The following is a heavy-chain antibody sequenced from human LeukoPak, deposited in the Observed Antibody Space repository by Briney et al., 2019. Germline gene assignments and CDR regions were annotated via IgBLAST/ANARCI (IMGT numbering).Heavy chain of an antibody. V-gene: IGHV4-39*01. Sequence: PSETLSLTCTVSGGSIRSSGFDYWAWLRQPPGKGLEWIGTVYYTGSPYYSPSLKSRVTISVDMSKNQFSLTLTSVTAADTGIYYCARNSSMVDPSGNWFDPWGRGTLVIVSS. CDR1: GGSIRSSGFDY. CDR2: VYYTGSP. D-gene: IGHD2-15*01. CDR3: ARNSSMVDPSGNWFDP. J-gene: IGHJ5*02.